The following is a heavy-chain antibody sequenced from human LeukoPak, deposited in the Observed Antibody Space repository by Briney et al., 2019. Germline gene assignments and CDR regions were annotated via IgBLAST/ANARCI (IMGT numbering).Heavy chain of an antibody. CDR3: ARDSSGSYEAAAFDI. J-gene: IGHJ3*02. V-gene: IGHV1-2*04. CDR1: GYTFTGYY. D-gene: IGHD1-26*01. Sequence: ASVKVSCKASGYTFTGYYTHWVRQAPGQGLEWMGWINPNSGGTNYAQKFQGWVTMTRDTSISTAYMELSRLRSDDTAVYYCARDSSGSYEAAAFDIWGQGTMVTVSS. CDR2: INPNSGGT.